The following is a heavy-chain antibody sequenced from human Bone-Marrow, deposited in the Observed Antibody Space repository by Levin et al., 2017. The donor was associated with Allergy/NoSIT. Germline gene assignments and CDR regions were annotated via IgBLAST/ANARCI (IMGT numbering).Heavy chain of an antibody. Sequence: SETLSLTCSVSGDSIRTYYWSWVRQSPGKGLEWLGYIFIGGSPTYNPSLKSRVTMSIDMSKNQVSLKLLTVTTADTAFYFWVRGRNRYSSGADVWGRGTLVTVSS. CDR3: VRGRNRYSSGADV. V-gene: IGHV4-59*01. CDR2: IFIGGSP. J-gene: IGHJ4*02. D-gene: IGHD6-19*01. CDR1: GDSIRTYY.